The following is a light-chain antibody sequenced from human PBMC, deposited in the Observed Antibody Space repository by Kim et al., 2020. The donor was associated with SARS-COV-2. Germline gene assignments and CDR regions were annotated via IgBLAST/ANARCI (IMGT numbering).Light chain of an antibody. CDR1: QSVSSN. J-gene: IGKJ1*01. CDR2: GTS. CDR3: QQYHNWPPWT. V-gene: IGKV3-15*01. Sequence: SPGERAPLSCRASQSVSSNLAWYQQKPGQAPRLLIYGTSTRAPGIPARFSGSGSGTDFTLIISSLQSEDFAVYYCQQYHNWPPWTFGQGTKVDIK.